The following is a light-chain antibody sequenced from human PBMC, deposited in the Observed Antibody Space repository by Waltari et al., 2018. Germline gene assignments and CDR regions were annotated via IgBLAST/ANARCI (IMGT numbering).Light chain of an antibody. CDR3: QHYGSSFPVT. CDR1: QSVSSSD. J-gene: IGKJ1*01. CDR2: GAS. Sequence: EVVLAQSPDTLSLSPGERATLSCRASQSVSSSDLTWYQQKSGQAPRLLIFGASSRATGIPDRFSGSGSGTDFTLTISRLEPEDFAIYYCQHYGSSFPVTFGQGTTVEIK. V-gene: IGKV3-20*01.